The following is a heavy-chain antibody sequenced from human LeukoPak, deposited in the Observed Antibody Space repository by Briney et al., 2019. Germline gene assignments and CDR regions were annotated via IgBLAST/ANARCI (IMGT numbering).Heavy chain of an antibody. Sequence: GGSLRLSCAASGFTFSSYWMHWVRQTPGKGLMWVSRINSDGSSIGYADSVKGRFTISRDNAKNTLYLQMNSVRVEDTAVYFCAKDVKMFRGPMIMRHFDYWGQGTLVTVSS. V-gene: IGHV3-74*01. CDR1: GFTFSSYW. CDR3: AKDVKMFRGPMIMRHFDY. D-gene: IGHD3-10*01. CDR2: INSDGSSI. J-gene: IGHJ4*02.